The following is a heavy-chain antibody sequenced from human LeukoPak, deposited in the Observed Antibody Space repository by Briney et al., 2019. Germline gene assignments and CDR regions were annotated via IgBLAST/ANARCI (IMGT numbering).Heavy chain of an antibody. CDR2: ITNNGGTT. CDR3: VKAYNWNVYSSGDF. J-gene: IGHJ4*02. V-gene: IGHV3-64D*06. Sequence: PGGSLRLSCSASGFTFSKNSMYWDRQAPGKGLQYVSAITNNGGTTYYADSVKGRFTISRDNSKNTLFLQMSTLRAEDTAVYYCVKAYNWNVYSSGDFWGQGTLVTVSS. CDR1: GFTFSKNS. D-gene: IGHD1-1*01.